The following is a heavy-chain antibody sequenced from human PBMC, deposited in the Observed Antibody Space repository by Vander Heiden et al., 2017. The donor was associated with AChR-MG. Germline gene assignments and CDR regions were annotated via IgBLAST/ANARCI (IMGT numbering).Heavy chain of an antibody. J-gene: IGHJ6*03. CDR2: IIPIFGTA. CDR3: ARVSLYKGIVATINPSYYYYYYMDV. D-gene: IGHD5-12*01. V-gene: IGHV1-69*06. Sequence: QLQLVQSGAEVKKPGSSVKVSCKASGGTFSSYAISWVRPAPGQGLEWMGGIIPIFGTANYAQKFQGRVTITADKSTSTAYMELSSLRSEDTAVYYCARVSLYKGIVATINPSYYYYYYMDVWGKGTTVTVSS. CDR1: GGTFSSYA.